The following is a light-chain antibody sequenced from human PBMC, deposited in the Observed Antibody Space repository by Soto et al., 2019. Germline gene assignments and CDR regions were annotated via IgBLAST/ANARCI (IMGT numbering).Light chain of an antibody. J-gene: IGLJ3*02. V-gene: IGLV2-14*01. CDR1: SSDVGTYNY. Sequence: QSALTQPASVSGSPGLSITISCTGTSSDVGTYNYVSWYQQHPGKAPKLMIYEVSHRHSGISNRFSGSKSGSTASLTISGLQAEDEADYFCSSYTSSSTLVLFGGGTKVTVL. CDR2: EVS. CDR3: SSYTSSSTLVL.